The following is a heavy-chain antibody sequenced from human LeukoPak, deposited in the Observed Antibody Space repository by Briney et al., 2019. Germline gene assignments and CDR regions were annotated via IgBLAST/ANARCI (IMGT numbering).Heavy chain of an antibody. D-gene: IGHD4-17*01. J-gene: IGHJ4*02. Sequence: TSETLSLTCTVSGGSISSSSYYWGWIRQPPGKGLEWIGSIYYSGSTYYNPSLKSRVTISVDTSKNQFSLKLSSVTAADTAVYYCARETSDYGDTIDYWGQGTLVTVSS. V-gene: IGHV4-39*07. CDR1: GGSISSSSYY. CDR2: IYYSGST. CDR3: ARETSDYGDTIDY.